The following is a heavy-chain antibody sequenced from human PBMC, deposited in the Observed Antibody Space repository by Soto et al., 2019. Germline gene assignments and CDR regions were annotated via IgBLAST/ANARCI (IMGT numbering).Heavy chain of an antibody. D-gene: IGHD5-12*01. V-gene: IGHV1-8*01. CDR2: MNPNSCNT. CDR1: GYTFTSYD. Sequence: ASVKVSCKASGYTFTSYDINWVRQATGQGFEWMGWMNPNSCNTGYVQKFQGRVTMTRNTSISTAYMELSSLRSEDTAVYYCARGKYSGYDSGVGVDYWGQGTLVTVSS. CDR3: ARGKYSGYDSGVGVDY. J-gene: IGHJ4*02.